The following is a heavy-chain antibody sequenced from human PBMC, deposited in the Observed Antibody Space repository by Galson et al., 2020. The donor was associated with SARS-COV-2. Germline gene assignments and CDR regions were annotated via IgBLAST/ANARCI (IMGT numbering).Heavy chain of an antibody. V-gene: IGHV3-7*01. Sequence: GGSLRLSCEVSGFIFKDFWMSWFRQAPGKSLEWVANIRGDGSETNYVASVKGRVSISRDNAMNSLYLQMDSLRVKDTAVYYCTREGWQGAYWGQGSRVTVSS. J-gene: IGHJ4*02. CDR1: GFIFKDFW. CDR3: TREGWQGAY. CDR2: IRGDGSET.